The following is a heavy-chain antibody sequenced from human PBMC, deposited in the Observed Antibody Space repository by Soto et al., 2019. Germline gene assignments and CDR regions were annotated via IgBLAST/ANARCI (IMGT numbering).Heavy chain of an antibody. CDR3: ARLKGKASRTHHFDY. J-gene: IGHJ4*02. D-gene: IGHD2-21*01. CDR1: GFTFSSYS. V-gene: IGHV3-48*02. Sequence: GGSLRLSCAASGFTFSSYSMNWVRQAPGKGLEWVSYISSSSSTIYYADSVKGRFTISRDNAKNSLYLQMNSLRDEDTAVYYCARLKGKASRTHHFDYWGQGTLVTVSS. CDR2: ISSSSSTI.